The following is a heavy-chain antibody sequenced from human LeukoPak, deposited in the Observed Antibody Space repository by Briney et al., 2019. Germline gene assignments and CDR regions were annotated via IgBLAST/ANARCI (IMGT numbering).Heavy chain of an antibody. Sequence: GESLKISCKASGYRFTTYWIGWVRQMPGKGLEWMGIIWPGDSDTRYSPSFQGQVTISADKSISTAYLQWSSLKASDTAMYYCARHRGIAVAGTELYYYYGMDVWGQGTTVTVSS. J-gene: IGHJ6*02. CDR2: IWPGDSDT. D-gene: IGHD6-19*01. CDR3: ARHRGIAVAGTELYYYYGMDV. CDR1: GYRFTTYW. V-gene: IGHV5-51*01.